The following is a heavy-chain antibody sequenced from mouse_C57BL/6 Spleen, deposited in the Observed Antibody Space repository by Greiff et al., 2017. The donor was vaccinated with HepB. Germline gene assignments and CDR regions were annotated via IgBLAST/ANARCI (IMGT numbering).Heavy chain of an antibody. CDR2: IYPGSGST. Sequence: VQLQQPGAELVKPGASVKMSCKASGYTFTSYWITWVKQRPGQGLEWIGDIYPGSGSTNYNEKFTSKATLTVDTSSSTAYMQLSSLTSEDSAVYYCAREDDYDRYFDVWGTGTTVTVSS. CDR3: AREDDYDRYFDV. V-gene: IGHV1-55*01. D-gene: IGHD2-4*01. J-gene: IGHJ1*03. CDR1: GYTFTSYW.